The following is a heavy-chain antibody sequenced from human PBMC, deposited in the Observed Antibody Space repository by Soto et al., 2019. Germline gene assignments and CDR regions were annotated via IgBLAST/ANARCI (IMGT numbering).Heavy chain of an antibody. J-gene: IGHJ3*01. D-gene: IGHD2-15*01. CDR2: IFHGGNT. CDR1: GGSVSGGSYY. V-gene: IGHV4-61*01. CDR3: ARARWYDAFDV. Sequence: SDTLSLTCTVSGGSVSGGSYYWSWIRQPPGKGLEWIGSIFHGGNTYYNPSLKSRVTISVDMSKNQFSLKLNSVTAADTAVYYCARARWYDAFDVWGQGTVVTVSS.